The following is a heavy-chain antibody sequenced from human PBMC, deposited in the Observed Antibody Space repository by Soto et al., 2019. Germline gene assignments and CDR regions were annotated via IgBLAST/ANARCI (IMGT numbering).Heavy chain of an antibody. CDR2: IYYSGST. J-gene: IGHJ5*02. CDR1: DGSITGYC. CDR3: ARHGQYCSGGSCYSGLYNWFDP. Sequence: TSETLSLTCSVSDGSITGYCWSWIRQPPGKGLEWIGSIYYSGSTYYNPSLKSRVTISVDTSKDQFSLKLSSVTAADTAVYYCARHGQYCSGGSCYSGLYNWFDPWGQGTLVTVSS. V-gene: IGHV4-39*01. D-gene: IGHD2-15*01.